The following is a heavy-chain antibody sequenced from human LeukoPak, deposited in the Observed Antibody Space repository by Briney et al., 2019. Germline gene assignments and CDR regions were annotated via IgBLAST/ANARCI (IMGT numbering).Heavy chain of an antibody. V-gene: IGHV1-3*01. CDR3: ARPLAVAGFDY. CDR1: GHTFTSYA. CDR2: INAGNGNT. Sequence: ASVKVSCKASGHTFTSYAMHWVRQAPGQRLEWMGWINAGNGNTKYSQKFQGRVTITRDTSASTAYMELSSLRSEDTAMYYCARPLAVAGFDYWGQGTLVTVSS. J-gene: IGHJ4*02. D-gene: IGHD6-19*01.